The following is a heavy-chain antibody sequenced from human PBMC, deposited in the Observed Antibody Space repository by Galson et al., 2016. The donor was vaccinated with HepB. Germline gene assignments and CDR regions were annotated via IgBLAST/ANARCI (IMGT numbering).Heavy chain of an antibody. V-gene: IGHV4-4*02. CDR3: ASSGSYYRISDY. CDR2: IYHTGSI. D-gene: IGHD1-26*01. J-gene: IGHJ4*02. Sequence: TLSLTCAVSGGSISSSNWCTWVRQPPGKGLEWIGEIYHTGSINFNPSLKSRVTISVDESKNQFSLTLSSVTAADTAVYYCASSGSYYRISDYWGQGTLVTVSS. CDR1: GGSISSSNW.